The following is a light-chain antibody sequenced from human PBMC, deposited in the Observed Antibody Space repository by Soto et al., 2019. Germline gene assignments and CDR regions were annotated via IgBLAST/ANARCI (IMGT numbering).Light chain of an antibody. CDR2: GAS. V-gene: IGKV3-15*01. Sequence: EILMTQSPDTLSVSPGESATLSCRASQRVYSNLAWYQQRPGQAPRLLIYGASTRATGVPARFSGRGSGTDFTLAISSLQPEDSATYYCLQDINYPWTFGQGTKVDIK. CDR1: QRVYSN. J-gene: IGKJ1*01. CDR3: LQDINYPWT.